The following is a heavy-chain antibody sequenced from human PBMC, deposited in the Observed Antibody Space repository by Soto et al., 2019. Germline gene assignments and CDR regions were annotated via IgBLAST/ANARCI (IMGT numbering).Heavy chain of an antibody. CDR2: ISAYNGNT. CDR3: ASISTAATDPYGMDV. D-gene: IGHD6-13*01. Sequence: QVQLVQSGAEVKKPGASVKVSCKASGYTFTSYGISWGRQAPGQGLEWMGWISAYNGNTNYAQKLQGRVTITTDTSTSIAYLEQRSLRSVDTAVYYCASISTAATDPYGMDVWGQGTTVTVSS. V-gene: IGHV1-18*01. J-gene: IGHJ6*02. CDR1: GYTFTSYG.